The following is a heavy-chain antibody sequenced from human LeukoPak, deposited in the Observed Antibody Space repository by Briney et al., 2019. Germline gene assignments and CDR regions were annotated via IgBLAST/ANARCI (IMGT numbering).Heavy chain of an antibody. Sequence: GGSLRLSCAASGFTFSSYWMSWVRQAPGKGLEWVSGISGSGGSTYYADSVKGRFTISRDNSKNTLYLQMNSLRAEDTAVYYCAKGRSYYYGSGSYYPYFDYWGQGTLVTVSS. CDR1: GFTFSSYW. D-gene: IGHD3-10*01. CDR3: AKGRSYYYGSGSYYPYFDY. J-gene: IGHJ4*02. CDR2: ISGSGGST. V-gene: IGHV3-23*01.